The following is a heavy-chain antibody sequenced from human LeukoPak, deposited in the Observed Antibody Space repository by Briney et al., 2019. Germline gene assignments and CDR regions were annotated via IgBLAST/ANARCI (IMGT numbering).Heavy chain of an antibody. CDR3: ARTRSRYCSSTSCHLFDWFDP. D-gene: IGHD2-2*01. CDR2: INPSGGST. V-gene: IGHV1-46*01. J-gene: IGHJ5*02. CDR1: GYTFASYY. Sequence: ASVKVSCKASGYTFASYYMHWVRQAPGQGLEWMGIINPSGGSTSHAQKFQGRVTMTRDTSTSTVYMELSSLRSEDTAVYYCARTRSRYCSSTSCHLFDWFDPWGQGTLVTVSS.